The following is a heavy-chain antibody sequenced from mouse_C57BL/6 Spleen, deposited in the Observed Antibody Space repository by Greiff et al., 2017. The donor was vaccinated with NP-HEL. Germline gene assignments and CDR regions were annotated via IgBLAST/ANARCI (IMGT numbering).Heavy chain of an antibody. J-gene: IGHJ3*01. CDR2: INPNNGGT. CDR3: AGYYGNYPFAY. Sequence: EVQLQQSGPELVKPGASVKISCKASGYTFTDYYMNWVKQSHGKSLEWIGDINPNNGGTSYNQKFKGKATLTVDKSSSTAYMELRSLTSEDSAVYYCAGYYGNYPFAYWGQGTLVTVSA. CDR1: GYTFTDYY. V-gene: IGHV1-26*01. D-gene: IGHD2-1*01.